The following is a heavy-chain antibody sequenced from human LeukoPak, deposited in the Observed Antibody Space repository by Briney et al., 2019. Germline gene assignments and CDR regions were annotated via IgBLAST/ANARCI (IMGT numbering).Heavy chain of an antibody. V-gene: IGHV3-23*01. CDR3: AREA. CDR1: GFIFSAYA. Sequence: GGSLRLSCAASGFIFSAYAMSWVRQAPGQGLEWISVIGTGGETHYAESVRGRFTISRDNAKNTLHLQMNSLRVEDTAVYYCAREALGQGTLVTVSS. CDR2: IGTGGET. J-gene: IGHJ5*02.